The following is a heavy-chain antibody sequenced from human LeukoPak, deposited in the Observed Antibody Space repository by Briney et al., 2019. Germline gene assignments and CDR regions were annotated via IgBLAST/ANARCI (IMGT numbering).Heavy chain of an antibody. Sequence: SVKVSCKTSGYTFTGYYMHWVRQAPGQGLEWMGRIIPILGIANYAQKFQGRVTITADKSTSTAYMELSSLRSEDTAVYYCARDREYYGSGSPYDYWGQGTLVTVSS. D-gene: IGHD3-10*01. V-gene: IGHV1-69*04. CDR1: GYTFTGYY. CDR2: IIPILGIA. CDR3: ARDREYYGSGSPYDY. J-gene: IGHJ4*02.